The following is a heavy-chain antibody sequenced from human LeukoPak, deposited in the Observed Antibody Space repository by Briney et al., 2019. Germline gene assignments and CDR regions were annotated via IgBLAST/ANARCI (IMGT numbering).Heavy chain of an antibody. V-gene: IGHV4-39*01. CDR1: GGSISTNKYY. J-gene: IGHJ3*02. CDR2: IYYSGST. Sequence: SETLTLTCTVSGGSISTNKYYWGWIRQPPGKGLEWIGSIYYSGSTYYNPTLKSRVTIFVDTSKNQFSLKLSSVTAADTAVYYCATPYSGGYQGLDIWGQGTMVTVS. D-gene: IGHD1-26*01. CDR3: ATPYSGGYQGLDI.